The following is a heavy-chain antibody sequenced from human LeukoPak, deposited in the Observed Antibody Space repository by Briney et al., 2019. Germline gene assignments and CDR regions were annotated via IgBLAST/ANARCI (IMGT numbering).Heavy chain of an antibody. CDR3: AREGLYYDFWSGYSPAGWFDP. V-gene: IGHV3-30-3*01. D-gene: IGHD3-3*01. CDR1: GFTFGCCA. J-gene: IGHJ5*02. CDR2: ISYDGSNK. Sequence: GGSLRLSCTASGFTFGCCAIHWVRQAPGKGLEWVAVISYDGSNKYYADSVKGRFTISRDNSKNTLYLQMNSLRAEDTAVYYCAREGLYYDFWSGYSPAGWFDPWGQGTLVTVSS.